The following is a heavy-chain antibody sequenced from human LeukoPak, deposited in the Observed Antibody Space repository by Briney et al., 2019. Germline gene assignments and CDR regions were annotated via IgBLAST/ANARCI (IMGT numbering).Heavy chain of an antibody. CDR2: ISGSGDTT. Sequence: GGSLRLSCAASKFTFSSFAMSWVRQAPGKGLEWVSLISGSGDTTHYADSVKGRFTISRDNSENTLYLQMNSPRAEDTALYYCARSPGGWFFDFWGQGALVIVSS. CDR3: ARSPGGWFFDF. J-gene: IGHJ4*02. D-gene: IGHD6-19*01. V-gene: IGHV3-23*01. CDR1: KFTFSSFA.